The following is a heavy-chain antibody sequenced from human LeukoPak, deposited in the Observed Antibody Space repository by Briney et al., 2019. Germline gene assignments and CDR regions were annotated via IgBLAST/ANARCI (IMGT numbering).Heavy chain of an antibody. CDR3: TTDEDWNYARKDV. CDR1: GFTFNYAW. CDR2: TVSEIDGGTT. J-gene: IGHJ6*02. Sequence: GGSLRLSCAASGFTFNYAWMSWVRQGPGKGLEWVGQTVSEIDGGTTDYATPVKGRFTISRDDSKSTLYLQMNSLKIEDTAVYYCTTDEDWNYARKDVWGQGATVIVS. V-gene: IGHV3-15*04. D-gene: IGHD1-7*01.